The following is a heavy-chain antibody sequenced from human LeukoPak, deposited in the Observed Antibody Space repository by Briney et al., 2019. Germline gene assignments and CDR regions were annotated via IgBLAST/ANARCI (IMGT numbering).Heavy chain of an antibody. CDR1: GFTFSSYD. Sequence: GGSLRLSCAASGFTFSSYDVHWVRQATGRGLEWVSAMGTAGDTYYAGSVKGRFTISREDAKNSFYLQMNSLRAGDTAVYSCAALGGSIYWGQGTVVTVSS. CDR2: MGTAGDT. V-gene: IGHV3-13*01. D-gene: IGHD1-26*01. CDR3: AALGGSIY. J-gene: IGHJ4*02.